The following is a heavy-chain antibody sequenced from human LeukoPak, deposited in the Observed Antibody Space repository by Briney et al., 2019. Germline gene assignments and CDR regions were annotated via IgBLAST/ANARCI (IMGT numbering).Heavy chain of an antibody. CDR1: EFTFSSYS. D-gene: IGHD6-13*01. Sequence: PGGSLRLSCAASEFTFSSYSMNWVRQAPGKGLEWVSSISSSSSYIYYADSVKGRFTISRDNAKNSLYLQMNSLRAEDTAVYYCARDGGLAAAGSFWYFDLWGRGTLVTVSS. CDR3: ARDGGLAAAGSFWYFDL. J-gene: IGHJ2*01. V-gene: IGHV3-21*01. CDR2: ISSSSSYI.